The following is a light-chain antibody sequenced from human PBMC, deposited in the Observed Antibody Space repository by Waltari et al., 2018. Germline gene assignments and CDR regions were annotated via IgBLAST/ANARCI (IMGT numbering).Light chain of an antibody. CDR2: DVS. V-gene: IGLV2-14*03. J-gene: IGLJ3*02. CDR1: INDVGIHNF. CDR3: SSYTSNNAV. Sequence: QSALTQPASVSGSPGQSITVSCTGIINDVGIHNFVSWYQHHPGKAPKVVIYDVSYRPSGVSDRFSGSKSGNTASLTISGLQAEDEADYYCSSYTSNNAVFGGGTKLTVL.